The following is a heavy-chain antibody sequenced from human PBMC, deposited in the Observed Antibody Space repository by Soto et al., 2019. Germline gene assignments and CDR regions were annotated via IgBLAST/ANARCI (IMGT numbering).Heavy chain of an antibody. CDR1: GDSVSSTSAA. CDR3: SRRLKLGADYYGMDV. Sequence: SQTLSLSCAISGDSVSSTSAAWNWIRQSPSRGLEWLGRTFYRSKWYYDYQVFVKSRITVNPDTSKNQFSLQLNSVTPEDTAVYYCSRRLKLGADYYGMDVWGQGTTVTVS. V-gene: IGHV6-1*01. CDR2: TFYRSKWYY. J-gene: IGHJ6*02. D-gene: IGHD1-26*01.